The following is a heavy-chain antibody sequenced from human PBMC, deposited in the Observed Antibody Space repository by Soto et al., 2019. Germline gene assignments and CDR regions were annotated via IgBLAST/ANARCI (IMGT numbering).Heavy chain of an antibody. V-gene: IGHV3-7*01. CDR3: ARVRTPFKYYFDY. CDR2: IKQDGSEK. J-gene: IGHJ4*02. Sequence: EVQLVESGGGLGQPGGSLRLSCAASGFTFSSYWMSWVRQAPGTGLEWVANIKQDGSEKYYVDSVKGRFTISRDNAKNSLYLQMNSLRAEDTAVYYCARVRTPFKYYFDYWGQGTLVTVSS. CDR1: GFTFSSYW.